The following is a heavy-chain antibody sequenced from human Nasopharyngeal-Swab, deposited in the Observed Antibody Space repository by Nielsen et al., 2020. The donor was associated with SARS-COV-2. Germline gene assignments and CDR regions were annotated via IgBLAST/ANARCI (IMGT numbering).Heavy chain of an antibody. V-gene: IGHV1-18*04. D-gene: IGHD6-6*01. CDR2: INPCNGNT. J-gene: IGHJ4*02. CDR3: ARGRVSYSSSSALAY. Sequence: ASAKVSCKVSGYIFKSYVIHWVRQAPGQGLEWMGWINPCNGNTDSGQQHQDRVTMTTDTSTGPAYMELGSLSSDDTAIYYCARGRVSYSSSSALAYLGQGTLFSVSS. CDR1: GYIFKSYV.